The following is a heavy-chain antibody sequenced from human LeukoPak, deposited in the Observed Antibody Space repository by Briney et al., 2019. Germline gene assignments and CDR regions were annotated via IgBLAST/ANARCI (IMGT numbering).Heavy chain of an antibody. J-gene: IGHJ6*02. Sequence: GGSLRLSCAASGXXSSXYXMPWVRQAPXXXXXXXAVIWYDGSKKYYADSVRGRFTISRDNSKNTLSLQMNSLRAEDTAVYYCARVVRGINLGMDVWGQGTTVTVSS. V-gene: IGHV3-33*01. CDR3: ARVVRGINLGMDV. D-gene: IGHD3-10*01. CDR2: IWYDGSKK. CDR1: GXXSSXYX.